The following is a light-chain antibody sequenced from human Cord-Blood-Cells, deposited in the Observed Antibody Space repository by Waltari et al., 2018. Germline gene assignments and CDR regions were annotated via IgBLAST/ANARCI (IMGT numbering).Light chain of an antibody. CDR3: QQRSNWPLT. Sequence: EIVLTQSPATLSLSPGERATLSCRASQSVSSYLAWYQQKPGQAPRLLIYDASNRATGIPARFSGSGSGTDFTLTISSLEPEDFAVYYCQQRSNWPLTFSGGTKAEIK. J-gene: IGKJ4*01. V-gene: IGKV3-11*01. CDR2: DAS. CDR1: QSVSSY.